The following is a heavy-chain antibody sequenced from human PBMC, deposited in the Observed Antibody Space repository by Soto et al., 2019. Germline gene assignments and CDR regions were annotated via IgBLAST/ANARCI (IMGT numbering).Heavy chain of an antibody. CDR1: GFTFSSYG. Sequence: GGSLRLSCAASGFTFSSYGMHWVRQAPGKGLEWVAVIWYDGSNKYYADSVKGRFTISRDNSKNTLYLQMNSLRAEDTAVYYCAREPLRYCTNGVCYTQSSYYFDYWGQGTLVTVSS. V-gene: IGHV3-33*01. J-gene: IGHJ4*02. CDR2: IWYDGSNK. CDR3: AREPLRYCTNGVCYTQSSYYFDY. D-gene: IGHD2-8*01.